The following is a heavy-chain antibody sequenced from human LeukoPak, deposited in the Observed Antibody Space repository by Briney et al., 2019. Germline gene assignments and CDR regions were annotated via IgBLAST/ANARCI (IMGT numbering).Heavy chain of an antibody. Sequence: SQTLSLTCTVSGGSISSGDYYWSWIRQPPGKGLEWIGYIYHSGSTYYNPSLKSRVTISVDTSKNQFSLKLSSVTAADTAVYYCAREGSGSSAVDYWGQGTLVTVSS. CDR2: IYHSGST. CDR1: GGSISSGDYY. D-gene: IGHD2-15*01. CDR3: AREGSGSSAVDY. V-gene: IGHV4-30-2*01. J-gene: IGHJ4*02.